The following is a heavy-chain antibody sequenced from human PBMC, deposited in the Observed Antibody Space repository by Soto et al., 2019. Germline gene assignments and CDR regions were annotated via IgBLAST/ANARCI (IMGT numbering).Heavy chain of an antibody. Sequence: EVQLVESGGGLVQPGGSLRLSCAASGFTVSSNYMSWVRQAPGKGLEWVSVIYSGGSTYYADSVKGRFTISRHNSKNTLYLQMHSLRAEDTAVYYCARGRACGGDCPNWFDPWGQGTLVTVSS. CDR3: ARGRACGGDCPNWFDP. J-gene: IGHJ5*02. D-gene: IGHD2-21*02. CDR2: IYSGGST. CDR1: GFTVSSNY. V-gene: IGHV3-53*04.